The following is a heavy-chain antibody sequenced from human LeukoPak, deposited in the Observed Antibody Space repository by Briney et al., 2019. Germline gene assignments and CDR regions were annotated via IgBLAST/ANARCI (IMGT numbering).Heavy chain of an antibody. Sequence: SETLSLTCTVSGGSISSSSYYWGWIRQPPGKGLEWIGSIYYSGSTYYNPSLKSRVTISVDTSKNQFSLKLSSVTAADTAVYYCARQRHDFWSGYDAFDIWGQGTMVTVSS. V-gene: IGHV4-39*01. J-gene: IGHJ3*02. CDR2: IYYSGST. CDR3: ARQRHDFWSGYDAFDI. D-gene: IGHD3-3*01. CDR1: GGSISSSSYY.